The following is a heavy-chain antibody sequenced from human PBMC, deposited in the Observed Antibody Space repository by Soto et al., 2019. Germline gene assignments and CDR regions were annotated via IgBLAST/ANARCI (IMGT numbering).Heavy chain of an antibody. CDR3: AKDTKISGEWELRSRPK. CDR2: ISGSGGST. CDR1: GFTFSSYA. Sequence: PGGSLRLSCAASGFTFSSYAMSWVRQAPGKGLEWVSAISGSGGSTYYADSVKGRFTISRDNSKNTLYLQMNSLRAEDTAVYYCAKDTKISGEWELRSRPKWGQGTLVTVSS. J-gene: IGHJ4*02. V-gene: IGHV3-23*01. D-gene: IGHD1-26*01.